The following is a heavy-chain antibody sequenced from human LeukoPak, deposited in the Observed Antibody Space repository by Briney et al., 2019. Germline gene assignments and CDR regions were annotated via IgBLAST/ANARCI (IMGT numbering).Heavy chain of an antibody. D-gene: IGHD4-17*01. CDR1: GYSISSGYC. V-gene: IGHV4-38-2*02. Sequence: SETLSLTCTVSGYSISSGYCWGWIRQPPGKGLEWIGSIYYSGDTYSTPSLKSRVTISLDTSNNQFSLRLSSVTAADTAVYYCAREVNYGDYGDNAFDIWGQGTMVTVSS. CDR3: AREVNYGDYGDNAFDI. CDR2: IYYSGDT. J-gene: IGHJ3*02.